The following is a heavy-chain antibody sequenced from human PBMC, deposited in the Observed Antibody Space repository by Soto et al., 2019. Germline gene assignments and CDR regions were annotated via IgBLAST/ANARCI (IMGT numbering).Heavy chain of an antibody. Sequence: SETLSLTCTVSGGSISSYYWSWIRQPPGKGLEWIGYIYYSGSTNYNPSLKSRVTISVDTSKNQFSLKLSSVTAADTAVYYCARWSDWGDYYYYYYGMDVWGQGTTVTVSS. CDR1: GGSISSYY. CDR3: ARWSDWGDYYYYYYGMDV. CDR2: IYYSGST. D-gene: IGHD7-27*01. J-gene: IGHJ6*02. V-gene: IGHV4-59*01.